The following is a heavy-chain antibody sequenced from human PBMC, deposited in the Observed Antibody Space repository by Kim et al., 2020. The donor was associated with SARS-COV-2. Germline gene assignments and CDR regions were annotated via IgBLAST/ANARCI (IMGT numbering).Heavy chain of an antibody. D-gene: IGHD6-13*01. J-gene: IGHJ6*02. CDR1: GYTFTSYY. V-gene: IGHV1-46*01. CDR3: ASNGYSSSWYFKGGTLWDYYNGMDV. Sequence: ASVKVSCKASGYTFTSYYMHWVRQAPGQGLEWMGIINPSGGSTSYAQKFQGRVTMTRDTSTNTVYMELSSLRSEDTAVYYCASNGYSSSWYFKGGTLWDYYNGMDVWGRGHTVTVSS. CDR2: INPSGGST.